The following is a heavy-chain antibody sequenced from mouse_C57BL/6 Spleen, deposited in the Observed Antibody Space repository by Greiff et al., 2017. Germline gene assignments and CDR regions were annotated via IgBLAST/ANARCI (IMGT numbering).Heavy chain of an antibody. CDR2: IDLSDSYT. V-gene: IGHV1-69*01. CDR1: GYTFTSYW. CDR3: ARGDLGAY. D-gene: IGHD4-1*01. Sequence: QVQLQQPGAELVMPGASVKLSCKASGYTFTSYWMNWVKQRPGQGLEWIGEIDLSDSYTNYNQKLKGKSTLTVDKSSSTAYMQLSSLTSEDSAFYYCARGDLGAYWGQGTLVTVSA. J-gene: IGHJ3*01.